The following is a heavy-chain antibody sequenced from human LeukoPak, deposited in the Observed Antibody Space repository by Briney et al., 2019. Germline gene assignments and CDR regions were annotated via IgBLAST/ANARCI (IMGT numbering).Heavy chain of an antibody. D-gene: IGHD4-17*01. CDR2: IYYSGST. J-gene: IGHJ2*01. Sequence: SETLSLTCTVSGGSISSYYWSWIRQPPGKGLEWIGYIYYSGSTNYNPSLKSRVTISVDTSKNQFSLKLSSVTAADTAVYYCARHPPTLRRHFDLWGRGTLVTVSS. CDR3: ARHPPTLRRHFDL. V-gene: IGHV4-59*08. CDR1: GGSISSYY.